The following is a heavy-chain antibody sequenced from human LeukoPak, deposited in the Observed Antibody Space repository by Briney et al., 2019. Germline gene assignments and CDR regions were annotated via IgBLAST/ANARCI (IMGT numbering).Heavy chain of an antibody. Sequence: SETLSLTCTVSGGPISSSSYYWGWIRQPPGKGLEWIGSIYYSGSTYYNPSLKSRVTISVDTSKNQFSLKLSSVTAADTAVYYCASVSAAGIDYWGQRTLVTVSS. V-gene: IGHV4-39*07. CDR3: ASVSAAGIDY. D-gene: IGHD6-13*01. CDR1: GGPISSSSYY. J-gene: IGHJ4*02. CDR2: IYYSGST.